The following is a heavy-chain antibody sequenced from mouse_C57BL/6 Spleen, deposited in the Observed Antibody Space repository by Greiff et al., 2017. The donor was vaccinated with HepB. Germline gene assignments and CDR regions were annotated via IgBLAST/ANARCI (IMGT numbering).Heavy chain of an antibody. Sequence: QVQLQQPGAELVMPGASVKLSCKASGYTFTSYWMHWVKQRPGQGLEWIGEIDPSDSYTNYNQKFKGKSTLTVDKSSSTAYMQLSSLTSEDSAVYYCARWLLGLYFDVWGTGTTVTVSS. CDR1: GYTFTSYW. CDR3: ARWLLGLYFDV. J-gene: IGHJ1*03. CDR2: IDPSDSYT. V-gene: IGHV1-69*01. D-gene: IGHD2-3*01.